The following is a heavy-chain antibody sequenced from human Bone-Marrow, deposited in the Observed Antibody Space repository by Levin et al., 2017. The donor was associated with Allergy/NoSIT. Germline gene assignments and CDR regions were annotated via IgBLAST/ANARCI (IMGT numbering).Heavy chain of an antibody. D-gene: IGHD6-13*01. Sequence: QPGGSLRLSCAASGFIFNNYAMSWVRQAPGRGLEWVSAISGTGGSTYYADSVKGRFTISRDNSKNTLYLQMNSLRAEDTAVYYCAKGYSSNDYGIFDYWGQGTLVTVSS. V-gene: IGHV3-23*01. J-gene: IGHJ4*02. CDR3: AKGYSSNDYGIFDY. CDR2: ISGTGGST. CDR1: GFIFNNYA.